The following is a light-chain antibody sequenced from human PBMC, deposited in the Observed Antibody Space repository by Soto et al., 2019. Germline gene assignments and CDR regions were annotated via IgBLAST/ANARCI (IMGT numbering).Light chain of an antibody. J-gene: IGLJ3*02. CDR3: SSYTSSSTLNWV. Sequence: QSALTQPASVSGSPGQSITISCTGTSSDVGGYNYVSWYQQHPGKAPKLMIYDVSNRPSGVSNRFSGSKSGNTASLTISGLRAEDEADYYCSSYTSSSTLNWVFGGGTKLTVL. V-gene: IGLV2-14*01. CDR1: SSDVGGYNY. CDR2: DVS.